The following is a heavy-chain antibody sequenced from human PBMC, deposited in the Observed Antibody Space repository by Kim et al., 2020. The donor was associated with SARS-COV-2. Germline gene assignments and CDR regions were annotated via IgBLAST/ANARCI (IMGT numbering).Heavy chain of an antibody. CDR3: ARGGTPGGNSPRYYYGMDV. CDR1: GFTFSSYG. V-gene: IGHV3-33*01. Sequence: GGSLRLSCAASGFTFSSYGMHWVRQAPGKGLEWVAVIWYDGSNKYYADSVKGRFTISRDNSKNTLYLQMNSLRAEDTAVYYCARGGTPGGNSPRYYYGMDVWGQGTTVTVSS. D-gene: IGHD4-4*01. CDR2: IWYDGSNK. J-gene: IGHJ6*02.